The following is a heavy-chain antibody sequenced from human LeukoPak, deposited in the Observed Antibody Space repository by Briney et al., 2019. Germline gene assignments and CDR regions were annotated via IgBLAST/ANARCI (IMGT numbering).Heavy chain of an antibody. D-gene: IGHD6-6*01. CDR2: ISGSGGST. J-gene: IGHJ4*02. CDR3: AKMGYSSSSYFDY. CDR1: GFTFSNYA. Sequence: PGGSLRLSCAASGFTFSNYAMSWVRQAPGKGLEWVSAISGSGGSTYIADSVKGRVTISRDNSKNTLSLQMNSLRAEDTAVYYCAKMGYSSSSYFDYWGQGTLVTVSS. V-gene: IGHV3-23*01.